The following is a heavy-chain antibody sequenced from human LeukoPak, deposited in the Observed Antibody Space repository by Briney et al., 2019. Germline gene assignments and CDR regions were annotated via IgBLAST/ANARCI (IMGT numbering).Heavy chain of an antibody. CDR2: ISAYNGNT. D-gene: IGHD6-19*01. Sequence: ASVKVSFKASGYTFTSYGISWVRQAPGQGLEWMGWISAYNGNTNYAQKLQGRVTMTTDTSTSTAYMELSRLRSDDTAVYYCAQSSGWDSLKYWGQGTLVTVSS. CDR3: AQSSGWDSLKY. CDR1: GYTFTSYG. V-gene: IGHV1-18*01. J-gene: IGHJ4*02.